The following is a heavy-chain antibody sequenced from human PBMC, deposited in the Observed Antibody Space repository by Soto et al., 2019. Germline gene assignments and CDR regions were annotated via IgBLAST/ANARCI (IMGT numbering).Heavy chain of an antibody. Sequence: QMQLVQSGPEVKKPGTSVKVSCKASGFTFTSSAVQWVRQARGQRLEWIGWIVVGSGNTNYAQKFQERVTITRDMSTSTAYMELSSLRSGDTAVYYCAADEIAVAGSASGNWFDPWGQGTLVTVSS. J-gene: IGHJ5*02. CDR3: AADEIAVAGSASGNWFDP. V-gene: IGHV1-58*01. D-gene: IGHD6-19*01. CDR1: GFTFTSSA. CDR2: IVVGSGNT.